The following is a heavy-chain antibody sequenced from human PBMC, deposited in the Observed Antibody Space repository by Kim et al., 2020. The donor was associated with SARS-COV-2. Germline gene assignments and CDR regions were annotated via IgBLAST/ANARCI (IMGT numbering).Heavy chain of an antibody. CDR3: ANAYYYDDAFDI. CDR1: GFTFSSYG. D-gene: IGHD3-22*01. J-gene: IGHJ3*02. V-gene: IGHV3-30*18. CDR2: ISYDGSNK. Sequence: GGSLRLSCAASGFTFSSYGMHWVRQAPGKGLEWVAVISYDGSNKYYADSVKGRFTISRDNSKNTLYLQMNSLRAEDTAVYYCANAYYYDDAFDIWGQGT.